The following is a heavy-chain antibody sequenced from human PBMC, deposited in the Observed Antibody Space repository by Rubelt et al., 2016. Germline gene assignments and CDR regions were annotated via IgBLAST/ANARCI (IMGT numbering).Heavy chain of an antibody. CDR1: GYSFTTYS. D-gene: IGHD6-19*01. J-gene: IGHJ4*02. CDR2: INDGNGNT. V-gene: IGHV1-3*01. CDR3: ATGYSSGWYVAY. Sequence: QVQLVQSGAEVKKPGASVKVSCKAAGYSFTTYSIHWVRQAPGQRLECMGWINDGNGNTKYSQKFAGGVTITRDTSASTADMERSSLRSEDTAIYYCATGYSSGWYVAYWGQGTLVTVSS.